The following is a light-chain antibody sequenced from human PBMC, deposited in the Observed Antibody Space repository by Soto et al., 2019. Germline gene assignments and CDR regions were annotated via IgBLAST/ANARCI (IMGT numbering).Light chain of an antibody. CDR3: AAWDDSLSARYV. CDR2: RNN. CDR1: SSNIGSNY. Sequence: QSVLTQPPSASGTPGQRVTISCSGSSSNIGSNYVYWYQQLPGTAPKLLIYRNNQRPSGVPDRFSGSKSGTSASLAISGLRSEDEADYYCAAWDDSLSARYVFGTGTK. J-gene: IGLJ1*01. V-gene: IGLV1-47*01.